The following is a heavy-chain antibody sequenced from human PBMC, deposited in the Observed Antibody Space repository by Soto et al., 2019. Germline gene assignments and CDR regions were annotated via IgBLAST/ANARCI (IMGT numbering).Heavy chain of an antibody. Sequence: SVKVSCKVSGGTFNNYAISWVRQAPGQGLKWMGGIMPIFRRADYAQEFQGRATITADKSTTTFYMELSSLRSGDTAIYYCARAEVGATTRIDSWGQGILVTVSS. CDR1: GGTFNNYA. CDR3: ARAEVGATTRIDS. J-gene: IGHJ4*02. V-gene: IGHV1-69*06. D-gene: IGHD1-26*01. CDR2: IMPIFRRA.